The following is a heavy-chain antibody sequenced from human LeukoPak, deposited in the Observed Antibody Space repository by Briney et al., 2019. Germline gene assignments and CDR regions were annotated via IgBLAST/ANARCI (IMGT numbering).Heavy chain of an antibody. Sequence: SVKVSCKASGGTFSSYAISWVRQAPGQGLEWMGRIIPILGIANYAQKFQGSVTITADKSTSTAYMELSSLRSEDTAVYYCARAGIAVAGPTDYWGQGTLVTVSS. CDR2: IIPILGIA. CDR3: ARAGIAVAGPTDY. D-gene: IGHD6-19*01. V-gene: IGHV1-69*04. CDR1: GGTFSSYA. J-gene: IGHJ4*02.